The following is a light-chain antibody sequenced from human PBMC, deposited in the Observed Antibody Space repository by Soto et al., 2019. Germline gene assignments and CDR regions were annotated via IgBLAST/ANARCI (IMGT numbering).Light chain of an antibody. CDR3: QQRLHWPIT. Sequence: DIVLTQSPATLSLSPGDRVTLSCRASQTVGRFLGLYQHSPGQGPRLRVYDASNRATGVPARFSGSGSETDITLTISSLEPEDFAVYYCQQRLHWPITFGQGTRLEI. CDR2: DAS. CDR1: QTVGRF. J-gene: IGKJ5*01. V-gene: IGKV3-11*01.